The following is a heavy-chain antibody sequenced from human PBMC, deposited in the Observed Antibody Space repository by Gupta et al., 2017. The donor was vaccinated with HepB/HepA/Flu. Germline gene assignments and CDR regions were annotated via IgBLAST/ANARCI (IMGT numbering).Heavy chain of an antibody. Sequence: QVQLVQSGAEVKEPGASVKVSCKASGYTFTAYYIHWVRQAPGQGLEWMGWINPHSGGTNYAQRFQGRVTTTSDTSISTAYMELSRLRSDDTAVYYCARDVGLRYLEIEYWGQGTLVTVSS. V-gene: IGHV1-2*02. CDR2: INPHSGGT. D-gene: IGHD3-3*01. CDR3: ARDVGLRYLEIEY. CDR1: GYTFTAYY. J-gene: IGHJ4*02.